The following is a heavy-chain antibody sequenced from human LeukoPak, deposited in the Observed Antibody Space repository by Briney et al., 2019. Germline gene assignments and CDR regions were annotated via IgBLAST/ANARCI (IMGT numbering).Heavy chain of an antibody. CDR2: ISSSGSTI. Sequence: GGSLRLSCAASGFTFSSYEMNWVRQAPGKGLEWVSYISSSGSTIYYADSVKGRFTISRDNAKNSLYLQMNTLRAEDTAVYYCARDCFVVVPAAISLVCSADYWGQGTLVTVSS. CDR1: GFTFSSYE. CDR3: ARDCFVVVPAAISLVCSADY. J-gene: IGHJ4*02. D-gene: IGHD2-2*01. V-gene: IGHV3-48*03.